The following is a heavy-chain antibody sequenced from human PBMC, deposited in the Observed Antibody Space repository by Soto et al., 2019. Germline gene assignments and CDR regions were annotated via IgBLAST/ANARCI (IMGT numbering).Heavy chain of an antibody. V-gene: IGHV1-69*02. CDR3: ARGTTPPGWFDP. CDR2: IIPILGIA. D-gene: IGHD1-26*01. Sequence: QVQLVQSGAEVKKPGSSVKVSCKASGGTFSSYTISWVRQAPGQGLEWMGRIIPILGIANYAQKFQGRVTITADKSTSTAYMELSSLRSEDTAVYYCARGTTPPGWFDPWGQGTLVTVSS. CDR1: GGTFSSYT. J-gene: IGHJ5*02.